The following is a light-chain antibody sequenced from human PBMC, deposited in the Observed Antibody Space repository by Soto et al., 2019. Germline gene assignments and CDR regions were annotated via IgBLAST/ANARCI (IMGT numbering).Light chain of an antibody. Sequence: MPQPPKNMSASVGDRVTITCRASQGISSWLAWYQQKPGKAPKLLIYCASSLQTGATSMFGGSGSATDFTLTISSLQPEDFVPYCCEDYNSYSEAFGEGSKV. CDR3: EDYNSYSEA. CDR1: QGISSW. J-gene: IGKJ1*01. CDR2: CAS. V-gene: IGKV1D-16*01.